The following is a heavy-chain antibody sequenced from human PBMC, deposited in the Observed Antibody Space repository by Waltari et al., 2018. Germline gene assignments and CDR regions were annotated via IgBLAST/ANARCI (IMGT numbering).Heavy chain of an antibody. D-gene: IGHD5-18*01. CDR2: LYYSGTT. V-gene: IGHV4-39*01. Sequence: QLQLQESGPGLVKPSETLSLTCTVPGGSIRSSNYYGGWIRQPPGKGLEWIGSLYYSGTTYYNPSLKSRVTISVDTSKNQFSLKLSSVTAADTAMYYCARQCKGYNYGLGDYYYYGMDVWGQGTTVTVSS. J-gene: IGHJ6*02. CDR1: GGSIRSSNYY. CDR3: ARQCKGYNYGLGDYYYYGMDV.